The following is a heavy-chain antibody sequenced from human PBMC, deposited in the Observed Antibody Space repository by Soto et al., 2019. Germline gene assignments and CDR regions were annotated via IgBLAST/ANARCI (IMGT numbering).Heavy chain of an antibody. J-gene: IGHJ4*02. Sequence: QLQESGPGLVKPSETLSLTCNVSGRSMISYYWSWIRQPAGKGLEWIGRIYTGGNTNYIPSLKSRVTMSVDTSKSQFSLSLTSVTAADTAVYYCAREGDDRHFFFDSWGQGTLVTVSS. CDR2: IYTGGNT. CDR3: AREGDDRHFFFDS. CDR1: GRSMISYY. D-gene: IGHD3-3*02. V-gene: IGHV4-4*07.